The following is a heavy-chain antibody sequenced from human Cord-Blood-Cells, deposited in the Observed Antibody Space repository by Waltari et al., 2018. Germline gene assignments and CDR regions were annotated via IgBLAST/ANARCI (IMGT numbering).Heavy chain of an antibody. CDR1: GGSISSYY. J-gene: IGHJ2*01. CDR2: IYYSGST. Sequence: QVQLQESGPGLVKPSETLSLTCTVSGGSISSYYWSWIRQPPGKGLEWIGYIYYSGSTNYNPSLKSRVTISVDTSKNQFSLKLSSVTAADTAVYYCARDGYDYGDSGSWYFDLWGRGTLVTVSS. CDR3: ARDGYDYGDSGSWYFDL. V-gene: IGHV4-59*01. D-gene: IGHD4-17*01.